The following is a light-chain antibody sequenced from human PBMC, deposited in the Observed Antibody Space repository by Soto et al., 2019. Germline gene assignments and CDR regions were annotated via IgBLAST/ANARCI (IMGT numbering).Light chain of an antibody. CDR1: QRISSW. CDR2: KAS. Sequence: DIQMTQSPSTLSASVGDRVTITCRASQRISSWLAWYQQKPGKAPKLLIYKASSLESGVPSRFSGSGSGTEFTLAVSSLLPDDFATYYGKQYNSYSPYTFGQGTKLEIK. CDR3: KQYNSYSPYT. J-gene: IGKJ2*01. V-gene: IGKV1-5*03.